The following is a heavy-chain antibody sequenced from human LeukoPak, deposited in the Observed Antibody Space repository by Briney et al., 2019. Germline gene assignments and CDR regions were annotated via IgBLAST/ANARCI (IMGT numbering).Heavy chain of an antibody. CDR2: MYWNSGGR. V-gene: IGHV3-9*01. CDR3: AKASLHFGELRYGMDV. Sequence: PGGSLRLSCTASGFTFDDYAMHWVRQAPGKGLEWVSGMYWNSGGRGYADSVKGRFTISRDNAKNSLYLQMNSLRVEDTALYYCAKASLHFGELRYGMDVWGQGTTVTVSS. D-gene: IGHD3-10*01. CDR1: GFTFDDYA. J-gene: IGHJ6*02.